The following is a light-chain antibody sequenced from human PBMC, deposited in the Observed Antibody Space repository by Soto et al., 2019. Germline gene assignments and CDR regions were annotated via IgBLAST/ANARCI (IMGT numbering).Light chain of an antibody. CDR2: VNSDGSH. V-gene: IGLV4-69*01. CDR3: QTWGADIHVV. Sequence: QLVLTQSPSASASLGASVKVTCTLSSGHTNNAIAWHQQQPEKGPRFLMKVNSDGSHIKGDGIPDRFSGSRSGAERYLTISSLQSEDEADYYCQTWGADIHVVFGGGTQLTVL. J-gene: IGLJ2*01. CDR1: SGHTNNA.